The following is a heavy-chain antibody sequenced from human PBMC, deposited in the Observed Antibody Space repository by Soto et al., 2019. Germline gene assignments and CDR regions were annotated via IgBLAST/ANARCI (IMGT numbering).Heavy chain of an antibody. Sequence: QVQLVQSGAEVKKPGASVKVSCKASGYTFTSYAMHWVRQAPGQRLEWMGWINAGNGNTKYSQRFQGRVTITRDTSASTAYMELSSLRSEDTAVFYCARGLPLTMDYWGQGTLVTVFS. CDR3: ARGLPLTMDY. CDR1: GYTFTSYA. J-gene: IGHJ4*02. V-gene: IGHV1-3*01. D-gene: IGHD2-15*01. CDR2: INAGNGNT.